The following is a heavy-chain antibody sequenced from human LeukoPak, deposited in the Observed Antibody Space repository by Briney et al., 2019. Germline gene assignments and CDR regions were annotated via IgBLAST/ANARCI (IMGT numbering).Heavy chain of an antibody. D-gene: IGHD1-26*01. V-gene: IGHV3-21*01. J-gene: IGHJ6*03. CDR3: ARVGSVGATTYYYYYMDV. Sequence: GGSLRLSCAASGFTFSSYSMNWVRQAPGKGLEWVSSISSSSSYIYYADSVKGRFTISRDNAKNSLYLQMNSLRAEDTAVYYCARVGSVGATTYYYYYMDVWGKGTTVTISS. CDR1: GFTFSSYS. CDR2: ISSSSSYI.